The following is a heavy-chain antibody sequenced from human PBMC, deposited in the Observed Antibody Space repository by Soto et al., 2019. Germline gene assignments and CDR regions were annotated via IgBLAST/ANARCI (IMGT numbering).Heavy chain of an antibody. CDR2: INHSGST. CDR3: ARSVDP. CDR1: GGSISSYY. J-gene: IGHJ5*02. Sequence: SETLSLTCTVSGGSISSYYWSWIRQPPGKGLEWIGEINHSGSTNYNPSLKSRVTMSVDTSKNQFSLKLSSMTAADTAVYYCARSVDPWGQGTLVTVSS. V-gene: IGHV4-34*09.